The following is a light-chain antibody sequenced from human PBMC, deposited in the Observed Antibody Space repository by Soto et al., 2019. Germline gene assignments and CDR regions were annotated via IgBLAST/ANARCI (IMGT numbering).Light chain of an antibody. Sequence: QSVLTQPPSVSEAPRQSVTISCSGSSSNIGNNTVNWYQQFPGKAPKLLIYYDDMLYSGVYDRFSGSKSGTSASLAISGLQYEDEADYYCASRDDNLNGPVFGRGTKVTV. V-gene: IGLV1-36*01. CDR1: SSNIGNNT. CDR2: YDD. CDR3: ASRDDNLNGPV. J-gene: IGLJ3*02.